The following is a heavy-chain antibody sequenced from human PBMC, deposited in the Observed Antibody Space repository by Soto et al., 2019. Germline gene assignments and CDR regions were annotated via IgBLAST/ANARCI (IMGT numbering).Heavy chain of an antibody. J-gene: IGHJ1*01. V-gene: IGHV6-1*01. Sequence: QTRTLNGAISGDGVSNNSAALNLIRQSPSRGLEWLGRTYYRSKWYNDYAVSVKSRISINPDTSKNQFSLQLNSVTPEDTAVYYCARGIAVAFQHWGQGTLVTVPS. CDR1: GDGVSNNSAA. CDR2: TYYRSKWYN. CDR3: ARGIAVAFQH. D-gene: IGHD6-19*01.